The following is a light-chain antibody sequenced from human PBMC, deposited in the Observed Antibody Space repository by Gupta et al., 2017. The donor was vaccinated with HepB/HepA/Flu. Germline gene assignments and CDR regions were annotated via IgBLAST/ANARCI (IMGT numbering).Light chain of an antibody. J-gene: IGKJ4*01. V-gene: IGKV3-11*01. Sequence: EIVLKQSPATLTLSPGEGATLSCRTSQSVSTYLAWYQQKPGQAPRLLIYDSFNRATGIPARFSGSGSGTDFTLTISSLEPEDFAFYFCQQRSNWPLTFGGGTKVEI. CDR2: DSF. CDR1: QSVSTY. CDR3: QQRSNWPLT.